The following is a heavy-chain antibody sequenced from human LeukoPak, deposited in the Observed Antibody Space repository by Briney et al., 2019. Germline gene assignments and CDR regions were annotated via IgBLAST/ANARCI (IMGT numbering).Heavy chain of an antibody. Sequence: QSGGSLRLSCAASGFTFSSYGMHWVRQVPGKGLEWVAFIWNDGSNQYYADFVKGRFTLSRDNSKNTLYLQMNSLRAEDTAVYYCARDAWDYDSSGYYYPHDCWGQGTLVTVSS. V-gene: IGHV3-33*01. J-gene: IGHJ4*02. CDR2: IWNDGSNQ. D-gene: IGHD3-22*01. CDR3: ARDAWDYDSSGYYYPHDC. CDR1: GFTFSSYG.